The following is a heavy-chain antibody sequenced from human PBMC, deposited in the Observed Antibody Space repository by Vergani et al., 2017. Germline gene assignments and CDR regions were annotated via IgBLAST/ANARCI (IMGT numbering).Heavy chain of an antibody. CDR2: FSKGGTT. D-gene: IGHD2-21*02. CDR3: ARSSCGGDCYEFDY. V-gene: IGHV4-39*01. J-gene: IGHJ4*02. CDR1: GGSVDNSDYY. Sequence: QLQLQESGPGLMKPSETLSLTCTVSGGSVDNSDYYWGWIRRPPGKGLEWIGSFSKGGTTSLHPSVKSRVAISSDTAKNRFSLKLTSVSAADTAVYYCARSSCGGDCYEFDYWGQGILVTVSS.